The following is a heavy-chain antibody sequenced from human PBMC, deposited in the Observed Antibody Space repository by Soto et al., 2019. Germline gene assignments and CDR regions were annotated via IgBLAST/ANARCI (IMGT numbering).Heavy chain of an antibody. V-gene: IGHV1-18*01. CDR2: ISPQGGSV. CDR1: GYTFTRNG. D-gene: IGHD3-22*01. Sequence: ASVKVSCKTSGYTFTRNGIRWVRQAPGQGLEWMGWISPQGGSVKYAQKFQGRVIMTTDTSTSTAYMELRSLRSDDTAVYYCVKDRDRNNWHSRDVWGPGATVTVSS. J-gene: IGHJ6*02. CDR3: VKDRDRNNWHSRDV.